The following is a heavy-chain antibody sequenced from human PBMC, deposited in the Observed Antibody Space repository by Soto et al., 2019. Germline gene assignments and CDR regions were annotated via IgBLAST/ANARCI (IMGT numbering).Heavy chain of an antibody. CDR3: ARSHGRADTIYNWFDP. J-gene: IGHJ5*02. CDR2: INPNSGGT. V-gene: IGHV1-2*04. Sequence: ASVKVSCKASGYTFTGYYMHWVRQAPGQGLEWMGWINPNSGGTNYAQKFQGWVTMTRDTSISTAYMELSRLRSDDTAVYYCARSHGRADTIYNWFDPWGQGTLVTVSS. CDR1: GYTFTGYY. D-gene: IGHD2-15*01.